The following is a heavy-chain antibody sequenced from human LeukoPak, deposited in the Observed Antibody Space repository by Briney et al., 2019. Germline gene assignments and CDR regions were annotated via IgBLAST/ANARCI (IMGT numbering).Heavy chain of an antibody. CDR2: IYHTGSN. CDR3: ARRVGHSYGVTGAGAFDM. V-gene: IGHV4-59*08. CDR1: SGSVSSYY. J-gene: IGHJ3*02. Sequence: SETLSLTCLVSSGSVSSYYWTWIRQPPGKGLEWIGYIYHTGSNNYSPSLKSRVTMYVDTSKNQLSLKLSSVTAADTAMYYCARRVGHSYGVTGAGAFDMWGQGTMVTVSS. D-gene: IGHD5-18*01.